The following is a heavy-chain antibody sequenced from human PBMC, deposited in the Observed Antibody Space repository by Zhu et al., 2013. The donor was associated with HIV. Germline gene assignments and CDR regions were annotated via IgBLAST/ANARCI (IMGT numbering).Heavy chain of an antibody. J-gene: IGHJ4*02. D-gene: IGHD3-22*01. CDR1: GYTFTTYY. Sequence: QVHLVQSGAEVKKPGASVKVSCKASGYTFTTYYIQWVRQAPGQGLEWMGGIIPIFGTANYAQKFQGRVTITADESTSTAYMELSSLRSEDTAVYYCARTYYYDSSGYYFDYWGQGTLVTVSS. CDR2: IIPIFGTA. V-gene: IGHV1-69*01. CDR3: ARTYYYDSSGYYFDY.